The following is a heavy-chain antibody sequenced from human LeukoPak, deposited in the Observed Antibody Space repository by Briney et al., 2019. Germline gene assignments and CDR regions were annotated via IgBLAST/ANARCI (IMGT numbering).Heavy chain of an antibody. CDR2: ITASGGST. V-gene: IGHV3-23*01. J-gene: IGHJ4*02. CDR1: GFTFNNYA. Sequence: GGSLRLSCASSGFTFNNYAMTWVRQAPGKGLEWVSSITASGGSTYCADSVKGRFTISRDNSKDTVYLQMSSLRAEDTAVYYCARDYPTSGIVTMFDYWGQGTLVTVSS. CDR3: ARDYPTSGIVTMFDY. D-gene: IGHD1-1*01.